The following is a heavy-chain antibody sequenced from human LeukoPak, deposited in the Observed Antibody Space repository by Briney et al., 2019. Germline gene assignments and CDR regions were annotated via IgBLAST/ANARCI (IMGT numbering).Heavy chain of an antibody. CDR3: ARSSGGWGEFDY. CDR2: IYSGGTT. J-gene: IGHJ4*02. CDR1: GFTVSSNF. Sequence: GGSLRLSCAASGFTVSSNFMSWVRQAPGKGLEWVSLIYSGGTTYYADSVKGRFTIFRDNSKNTLYLQMNSLRAEDTAVYYCARSSGGWGEFDYWGQGTLVTVSS. D-gene: IGHD6-19*01. V-gene: IGHV3-53*01.